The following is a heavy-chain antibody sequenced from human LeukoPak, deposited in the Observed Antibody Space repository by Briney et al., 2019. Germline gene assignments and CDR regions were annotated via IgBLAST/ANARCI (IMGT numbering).Heavy chain of an antibody. J-gene: IGHJ4*02. CDR3: ATRIMITFGGVIVYYYFDY. V-gene: IGHV3-15*01. Sequence: PGGSLRLSCAASGFTFTTYGMHWVRQAPGKGLEWVGRIKSQIDGGTTDYAAPVKGRFTISRDDSKDTVYLQMNSLKTEDTAVYYCATRIMITFGGVIVYYYFDYWGQGTLVTVSS. CDR2: IKSQIDGGTT. CDR1: GFTFTTYG. D-gene: IGHD3-16*02.